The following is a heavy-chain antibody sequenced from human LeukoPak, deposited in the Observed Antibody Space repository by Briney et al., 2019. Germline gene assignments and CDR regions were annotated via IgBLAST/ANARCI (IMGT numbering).Heavy chain of an antibody. D-gene: IGHD6-6*01. J-gene: IGHJ4*02. V-gene: IGHV1-2*02. CDR3: ARDLVVSYSSSGGTDY. Sequence: ASVKVSCKASGYTFTSYYMHWVRQAPGQGLEWMGWISPNSGGTNYAQKFQGRVTMTRDTSISTAYMELSSLRSDDTAVYYCARDLVVSYSSSGGTDYWGQGTLVTVSS. CDR2: ISPNSGGT. CDR1: GYTFTSYY.